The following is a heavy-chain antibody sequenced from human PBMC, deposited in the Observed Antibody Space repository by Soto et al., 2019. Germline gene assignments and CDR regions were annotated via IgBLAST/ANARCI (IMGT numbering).Heavy chain of an antibody. CDR3: TTLGVRGLINF. Sequence: EVQLVESGGGLVKPGGSLRLSCAASGFTFSNAWMSWVRQAPGKGLEWVGRIKSKTEGWTPDYAAPVNGRFTISRDDSKNTLHLQMNSLKTEDTAVYYCTTLGVRGLINFWGQGTRVTVSS. CDR2: IKSKTEGWTP. D-gene: IGHD3-10*01. CDR1: GFTFSNAW. V-gene: IGHV3-15*01. J-gene: IGHJ4*02.